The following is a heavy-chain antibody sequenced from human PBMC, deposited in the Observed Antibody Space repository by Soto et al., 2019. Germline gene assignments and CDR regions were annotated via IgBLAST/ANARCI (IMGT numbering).Heavy chain of an antibody. Sequence: SVTLCLSCTVAGGSSRDYVGNWIRQLTGQGLEWIGYISYTGNTDYNPSLRSRVIISLDTSKNQLSLWLSSVTAADTALYYCARADNSGSGTYSPFDAFDVWGQGTMVTVSS. V-gene: IGHV4-59*01. CDR3: ARADNSGSGTYSPFDAFDV. D-gene: IGHD3-10*01. CDR2: ISYTGNT. CDR1: GGSSRDYV. J-gene: IGHJ3*01.